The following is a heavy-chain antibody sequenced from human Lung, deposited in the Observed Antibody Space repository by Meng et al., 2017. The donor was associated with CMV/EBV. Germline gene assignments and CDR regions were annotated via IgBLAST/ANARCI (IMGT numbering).Heavy chain of an antibody. Sequence: QVPRLQSGREVKKPGASVRVSCKASGYTFGSYGICWVRQAPGQGLEWMGWFVNYVDTYPAPKFQGRVTMTTDTHTNTAFMELRSLTSDDTAVYYCASGTPGRSYCDYWGQGTLVTVSS. D-gene: IGHD2-15*01. CDR3: ASGTPGRSYCDY. J-gene: IGHJ4*02. CDR2: FVNYVDT. V-gene: IGHV1-18*01. CDR1: GYTFGSYG.